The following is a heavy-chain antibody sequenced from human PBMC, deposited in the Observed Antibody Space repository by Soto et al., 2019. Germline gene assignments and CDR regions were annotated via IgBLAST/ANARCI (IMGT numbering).Heavy chain of an antibody. CDR2: IYPGDSDT. CDR3: ATRGYSYGTAYYYYGMDV. Sequence: PXEFLKSSCKGCGYSFTSYWIGWVRQIPGKVLEWMGIIYPGDSDTRYSPSFQGQVTISADKSISTAYLQWSSLKASDTAMYYCATRGYSYGTAYYYYGMDVWGQGTTVTVSS. J-gene: IGHJ6*02. D-gene: IGHD5-18*01. V-gene: IGHV5-51*01. CDR1: GYSFTSYW.